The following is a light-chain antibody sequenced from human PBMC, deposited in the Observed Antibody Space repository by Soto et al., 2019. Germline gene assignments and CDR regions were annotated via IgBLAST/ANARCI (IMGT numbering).Light chain of an antibody. CDR1: QFVTSRY. V-gene: IGKV3-20*01. CDR3: QQYGSSPRT. Sequence: EIVLMQSPGTLSLSPGERATLSCRASQFVTSRYLAWYQQKPGQTPRLLLFDASNRATGIPDRFSGSGSGTYFTLTISRLEPEDFAVYYGQQYGSSPRTLGQGTRVEIK. CDR2: DAS. J-gene: IGKJ1*01.